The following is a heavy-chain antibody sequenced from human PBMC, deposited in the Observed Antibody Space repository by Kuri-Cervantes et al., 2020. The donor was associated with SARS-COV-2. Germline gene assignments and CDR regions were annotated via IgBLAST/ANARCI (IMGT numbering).Heavy chain of an antibody. CDR1: GFTFSSYA. CDR2: VSSIGGST. D-gene: IGHD2/OR15-2a*01. Sequence: GGSLRLSCAASGFTFSSYAMHWVRQAPGKGLQWVSGVSSIGGSTFYLDSVKGRFTISRDNSQQTVYLQMDSLRVEDTAIYYCARGLYGNGWYDHWAQGTLVTVSS. V-gene: IGHV3-23*01. CDR3: ARGLYGNGWYDH. J-gene: IGHJ5*02.